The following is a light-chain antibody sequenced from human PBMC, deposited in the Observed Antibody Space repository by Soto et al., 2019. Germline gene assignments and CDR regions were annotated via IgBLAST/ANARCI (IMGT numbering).Light chain of an antibody. CDR3: QQYNSYST. Sequence: DIKTTQSTSTLSASVGDRVTITCRASQSISSWLAWYQQKPGKAPKLLIYKASSLESGVPSRFSGSGSGTEFTLTISSLQPDDFATYYCQQYNSYSTFGQGTKV. V-gene: IGKV1-5*03. CDR2: KAS. J-gene: IGKJ1*01. CDR1: QSISSW.